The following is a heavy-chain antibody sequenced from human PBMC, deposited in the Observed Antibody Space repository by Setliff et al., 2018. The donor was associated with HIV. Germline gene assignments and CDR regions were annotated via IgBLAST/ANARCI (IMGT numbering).Heavy chain of an antibody. V-gene: IGHV4-39*01. Sequence: SETLSLTCTVSDGSISRTSYYWGWIRQPPGRGLEWIGSVYYTGSTYYNPSLKSRVTISVDTSTNQFSLKLRSVSAADTAVYYCIIAYSSGWLAPMGFDSWGQGTLVTVSS. D-gene: IGHD6-19*01. J-gene: IGHJ4*02. CDR3: IIAYSSGWLAPMGFDS. CDR1: DGSISRTSYY. CDR2: VYYTGST.